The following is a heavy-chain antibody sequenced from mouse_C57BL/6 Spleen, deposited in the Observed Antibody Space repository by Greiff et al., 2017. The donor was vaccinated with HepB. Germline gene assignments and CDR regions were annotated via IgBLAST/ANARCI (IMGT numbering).Heavy chain of an antibody. Sequence: EVKLMESGGGLVKPGGSLKLSCAASGFTFSDYGMHWVRQAPEKGLEWVAYISSGSSTIYYADTVKGRFTISRDNAKNTLFLQMTSLRSEDTAMYYCARDRYYYGSSLFDYWGQGTTLTVSS. D-gene: IGHD1-1*01. CDR1: GFTFSDYG. J-gene: IGHJ2*01. CDR3: ARDRYYYGSSLFDY. CDR2: ISSGSSTI. V-gene: IGHV5-17*01.